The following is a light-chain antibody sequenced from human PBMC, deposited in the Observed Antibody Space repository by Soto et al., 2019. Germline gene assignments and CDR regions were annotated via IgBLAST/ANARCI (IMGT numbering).Light chain of an antibody. CDR3: SSYTTSNTWV. CDR1: SSDVGGYNY. V-gene: IGLV2-14*01. J-gene: IGLJ3*02. Sequence: SALTQPASVSGSPGQSITISCTGTSSDVGGYNYVSWYQQHPGKAPKLMIYEVSNRPSGVSNRFSGSKSANTASLTISGLQAEDEADYYCSSYTTSNTWVFGGGTKLTVL. CDR2: EVS.